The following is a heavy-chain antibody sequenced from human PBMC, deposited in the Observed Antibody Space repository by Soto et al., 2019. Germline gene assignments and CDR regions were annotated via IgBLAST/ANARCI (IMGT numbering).Heavy chain of an antibody. Sequence: QVQLQQWGAGLLKPSETLSLTCAVYGGSFSGYYWSWIRQPPGKGLEWIGEINHSGSTNYNPSLKSRVTISVDTSKNQFSLKLSSVTAADTAVYYCARDPGAYYYDSSGYYDYWGQGTLVTVSS. CDR2: INHSGST. D-gene: IGHD3-22*01. J-gene: IGHJ4*02. V-gene: IGHV4-34*01. CDR1: GGSFSGYY. CDR3: ARDPGAYYYDSSGYYDY.